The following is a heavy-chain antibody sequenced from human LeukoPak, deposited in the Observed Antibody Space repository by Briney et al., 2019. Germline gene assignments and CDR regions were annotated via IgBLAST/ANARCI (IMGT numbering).Heavy chain of an antibody. V-gene: IGHV3-11*01. J-gene: IGHJ5*02. CDR3: ARDPWGNWFDP. CDR1: GFTFSDYY. D-gene: IGHD3-16*01. CDR2: ISSSGSTI. Sequence: GGSLRLSCAASGFTFSDYYTSWIRQAPGKGLEWVSYISSSGSTIYYADSVKGRFTISRDNARNSLYLQMNSLRAEDTAVYYCARDPWGNWFDPWGQGTLVTVSS.